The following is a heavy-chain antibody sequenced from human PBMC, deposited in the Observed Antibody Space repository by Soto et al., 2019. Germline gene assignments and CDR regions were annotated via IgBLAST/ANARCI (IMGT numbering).Heavy chain of an antibody. CDR1: GFTFDDYA. CDR2: ISWNSGSI. D-gene: IGHD3-16*01. Sequence: SLRLSCAASGFTFDDYAMHWVRQAPGKGLEWVSGISWNSGSIGYADSVKGRFTISRDNAKNSLYLQMNSLRAEDTALYYCAKDIKGAGLIDYWGQGTLVTVSS. V-gene: IGHV3-9*01. CDR3: AKDIKGAGLIDY. J-gene: IGHJ4*02.